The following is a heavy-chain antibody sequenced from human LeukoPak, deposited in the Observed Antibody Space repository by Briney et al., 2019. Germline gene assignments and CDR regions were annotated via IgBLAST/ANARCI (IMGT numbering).Heavy chain of an antibody. CDR1: GGSFSGYY. D-gene: IGHD3-3*01. CDR2: INHSGST. J-gene: IGHJ5*02. CDR3: ARGNYDFWSGYYRSNWFDP. V-gene: IGHV4-34*01. Sequence: SETLSLTRAVYGGSFSGYYWSWIRQPPGKGLEWIGEINHSGSTNYNPSLKSRVTISVDTSKNQFSLKLSSVTAADTAVYYCARGNYDFWSGYYRSNWFDPWGQGTLVTVSS.